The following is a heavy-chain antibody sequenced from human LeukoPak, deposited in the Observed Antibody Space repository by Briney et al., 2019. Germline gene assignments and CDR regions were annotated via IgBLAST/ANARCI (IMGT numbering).Heavy chain of an antibody. CDR3: TTKRVGAPAFDY. CDR2: IKSKTDGGTI. V-gene: IGHV3-15*07. J-gene: IGHJ4*02. CDR1: DFTLSNAY. Sequence: PGGSLRLSCAASDFTLSNAYMNWVRQAPGEGLEWVGRIKSKTDGGTIDYAAPVKGRFTISRDDSKNMLYLQMNSLKTEDTAVYYCTTKRVGAPAFDYWGQGTLVTVSS. D-gene: IGHD1-26*01.